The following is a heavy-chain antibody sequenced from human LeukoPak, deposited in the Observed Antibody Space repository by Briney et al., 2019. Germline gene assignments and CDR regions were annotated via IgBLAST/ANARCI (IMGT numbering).Heavy chain of an antibody. CDR2: ISGSGGST. D-gene: IGHD3-22*01. CDR1: GFTFSSYA. Sequence: PGGSLRLSCAASGFTFSSYAMSWVRQAPGKGLECVSAISGSGGSTYYADSVKGRFTISRDNSKNTLYLQMNSLRAEDTAVYYASGYDSSGYYGYWGQGTLVTVSS. CDR3: SGYDSSGYYGY. V-gene: IGHV3-23*01. J-gene: IGHJ4*02.